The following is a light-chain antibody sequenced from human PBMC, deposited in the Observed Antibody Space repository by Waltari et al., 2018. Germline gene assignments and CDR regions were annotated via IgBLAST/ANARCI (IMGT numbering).Light chain of an antibody. CDR3: QAWDSSTVV. Sequence: SYELTQPPSVSVSPGQTASITCSGDKLGYKFACWYQQKPGQSPVLVIYLDTKRPSGIPERFSGSNSGNTATLTISGTQAMDEADYYCQAWDSSTVVFGGGTKRTVL. CDR1: KLGYKF. V-gene: IGLV3-1*01. J-gene: IGLJ2*01. CDR2: LDT.